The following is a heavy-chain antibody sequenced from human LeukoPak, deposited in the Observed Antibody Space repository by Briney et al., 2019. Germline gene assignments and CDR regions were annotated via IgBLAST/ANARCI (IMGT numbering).Heavy chain of an antibody. CDR1: GGSISSSSYY. CDR2: IYYSGST. J-gene: IGHJ4*02. D-gene: IGHD3-22*01. Sequence: SETLSLTCTVSGGSISSSSYYWGWIRQPPGTGLEWIGSIYYSGSTYCNPSLKSRVTISVDTSKNQFSLKLSSVTAADTAVYYCARESITMIVRIFDYWGQGTLVTVSS. V-gene: IGHV4-39*07. CDR3: ARESITMIVRIFDY.